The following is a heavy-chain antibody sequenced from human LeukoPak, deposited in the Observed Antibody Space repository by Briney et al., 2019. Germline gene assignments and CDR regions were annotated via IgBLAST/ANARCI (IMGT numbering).Heavy chain of an antibody. J-gene: IGHJ3*02. D-gene: IGHD3-22*01. CDR2: IYSGGST. Sequence: PGGSLRLSCAASGFTVSSNYMSWVRQAPGKGLEWVSVIYSGGSTYYADSVKGRFTISRDNSKNTLYLQMNSLRAEDTAVYYCARDYYDSSGYYFLGDAFDIWGQGTMVTVSS. V-gene: IGHV3-66*02. CDR3: ARDYYDSSGYYFLGDAFDI. CDR1: GFTVSSNY.